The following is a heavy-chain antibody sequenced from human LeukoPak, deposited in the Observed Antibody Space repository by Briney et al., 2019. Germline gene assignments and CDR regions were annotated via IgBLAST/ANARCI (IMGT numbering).Heavy chain of an antibody. V-gene: IGHV4-59*01. D-gene: IGHD6-6*01. CDR2: ILYTGSA. Sequence: SETLSLTCNVSGDSIPSYYWSWIRRPPGKRLEWIGLILYTGSANYNPSLESRISISVDTSKSQFSLTVKSVTAADTAVYYCARVRRVSSSYSTNYYYMDVWGKGTTVTVSS. CDR1: GDSIPSYY. J-gene: IGHJ6*03. CDR3: ARVRRVSSSYSTNYYYMDV.